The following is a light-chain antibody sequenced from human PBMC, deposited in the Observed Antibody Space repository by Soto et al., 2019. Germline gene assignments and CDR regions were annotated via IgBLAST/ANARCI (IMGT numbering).Light chain of an antibody. CDR1: QSVSSNY. CDR2: GAS. CDR3: QQYGSSLLT. Sequence: ENVLTLSPGTLSLSPGERATLSCRASQSVSSNYLAWYQQKPGQAPRLLIHGASSRATGIPDRFSGSGSGTDFTLTISRLEPEDFAVYYCQQYGSSLLTFGGGTKVEIK. V-gene: IGKV3-20*01. J-gene: IGKJ4*01.